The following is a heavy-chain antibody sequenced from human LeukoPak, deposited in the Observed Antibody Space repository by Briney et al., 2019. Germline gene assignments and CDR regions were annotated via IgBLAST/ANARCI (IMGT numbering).Heavy chain of an antibody. V-gene: IGHV3-30*02. CDR1: GFTFSSYG. J-gene: IGHJ4*02. Sequence: GGSLRLSCAASGFTFSSYGMHWVRQAPGKGLEWVAFIRYDGSNKYYADSVKGRFTISRDNYKNTLYLQMNSLRAEDTAVYYCARDEDTAMVTAYWGQGTLVTVSS. D-gene: IGHD5-18*01. CDR3: ARDEDTAMVTAY. CDR2: IRYDGSNK.